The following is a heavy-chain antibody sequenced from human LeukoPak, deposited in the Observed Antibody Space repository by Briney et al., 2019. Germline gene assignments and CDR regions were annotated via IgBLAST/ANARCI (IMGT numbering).Heavy chain of an antibody. J-gene: IGHJ4*02. CDR1: GFTFSDYY. V-gene: IGHV3-23*01. CDR2: ISGNGDNT. CDR3: AKTNGYYDY. Sequence: SGGSLRLSCAASGFTFSDYYMSWVRQAPGKGLEWVSGISGNGDNTYYADSVKGRSSISRDNSKNTLYLQMDSLRAEDTAVYHCAKTNGYYDYWGRGTLVTVSS. D-gene: IGHD3-22*01.